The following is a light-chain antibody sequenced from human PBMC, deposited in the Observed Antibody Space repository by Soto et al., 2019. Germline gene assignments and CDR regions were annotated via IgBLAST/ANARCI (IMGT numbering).Light chain of an antibody. V-gene: IGKV1-39*01. J-gene: IGKJ3*01. CDR2: AAS. Sequence: GDRLTIACRASQDITSYLNWYQQKPGKAPKLLIYAASSLRSWVPARFSGSGYGTDFNLTISHLQTEDFATYYCQKSYGTLTFGPGNSVDLK. CDR3: QKSYGTLT. CDR1: QDITSY.